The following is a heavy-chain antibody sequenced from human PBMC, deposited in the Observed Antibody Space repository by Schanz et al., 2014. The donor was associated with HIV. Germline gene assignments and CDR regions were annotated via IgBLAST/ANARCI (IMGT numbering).Heavy chain of an antibody. CDR3: AKDRITGTTGVPYYYYGMDV. CDR2: IWFDGSNK. Sequence: QVQLVESGGGVVQPGRSLRLSCAASGFTFSSYGMHWVRQVPGKGLEWVAVIWFDGSNKYYGDSVKGRFTIARDNSKNTLYLQMNSLRAEDTAVYYCAKDRITGTTGVPYYYYGMDVWGQGTTVTVSS. V-gene: IGHV3-33*06. J-gene: IGHJ6*02. D-gene: IGHD1-7*01. CDR1: GFTFSSYG.